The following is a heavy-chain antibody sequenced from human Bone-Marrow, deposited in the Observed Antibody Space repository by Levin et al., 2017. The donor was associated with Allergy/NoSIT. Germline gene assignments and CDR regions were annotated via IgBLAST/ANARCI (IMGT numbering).Heavy chain of an antibody. Sequence: PSVTLSLTCAASGFTVSGYYLSWVRQAPGKGLEWVSTIYDAGRTYYADSVKGRFTISRDNSKVTLYLQMNSLRADDTAVYYCARVRFPGYHGSGSYYNEYYFDSWGQGTLVTVSS. V-gene: IGHV3-53*01. D-gene: IGHD3-10*01. CDR2: IYDAGRT. J-gene: IGHJ4*02. CDR3: ARVRFPGYHGSGSYYNEYYFDS. CDR1: GFTVSGYY.